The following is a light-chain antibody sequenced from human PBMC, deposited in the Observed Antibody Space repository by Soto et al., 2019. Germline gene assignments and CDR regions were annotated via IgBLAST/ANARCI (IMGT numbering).Light chain of an antibody. CDR3: QQYETFSGT. Sequence: DIRMTQSAASLSASLGDRVTLTCRASQSISNSLNWYQHKPGKAPKLLIYAASTLQSGVPSRFSGSGSGTKFTLTIASLQPDDFATYYCQQYETFSGTFGPGTKVDIK. CDR2: AAS. J-gene: IGKJ1*01. V-gene: IGKV1-39*01. CDR1: QSISNS.